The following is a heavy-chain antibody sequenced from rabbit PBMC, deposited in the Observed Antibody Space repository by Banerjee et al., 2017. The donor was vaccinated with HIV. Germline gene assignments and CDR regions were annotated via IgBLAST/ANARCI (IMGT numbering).Heavy chain of an antibody. CDR1: GFSFSSSYW. D-gene: IGHD6-1*01. CDR3: ARGFDYTSGSAGYANANFNL. Sequence: EESGGGLVKPEGSLTLTCTASGFSFSSSYWICWVRQAPGKGLEWIACIYAGSSGNTYYANWAKGRFTISKTSSTTVTLQMTSLTAADTATYFCARGFDYTSGSAGYANANFNLWGPGTLVTVS. V-gene: IGHV1S45*01. J-gene: IGHJ4*01. CDR2: IYAGSSGNT.